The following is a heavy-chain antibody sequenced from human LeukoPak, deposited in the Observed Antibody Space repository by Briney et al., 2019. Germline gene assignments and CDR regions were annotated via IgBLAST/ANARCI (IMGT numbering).Heavy chain of an antibody. CDR2: INHSGST. CDR3: WRWVRYFDWLPYDAFDI. V-gene: IGHV4-34*01. CDR1: GGSFSGYY. D-gene: IGHD3-9*01. Sequence: SETLSLTCAAYGGSFSGYYWSWIRQPPGKGLEWIGEINHSGSTTYNASLMSRVTTSVDTTTNHSPLNLRSITAADTTAAYYWRWVRYFDWLPYDAFDIWGQGTMVTVSS. J-gene: IGHJ3*02.